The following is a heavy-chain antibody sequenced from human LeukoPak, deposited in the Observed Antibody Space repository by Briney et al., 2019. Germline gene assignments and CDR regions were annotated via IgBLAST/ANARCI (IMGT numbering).Heavy chain of an antibody. V-gene: IGHV3-48*03. CDR1: GFTCSSYE. CDR3: ARDRAEDGYDY. J-gene: IGHJ4*02. Sequence: GGSLRLSRAASGFTCSSYEMNWVRQAPGKGLEWVSYISSSGSTIYYAASLKGRFTISRDNAKNSLYLQMDSLRAEDTAVYYCARDRAEDGYDYWGQGTLVTVSS. D-gene: IGHD6-13*01. CDR2: ISSSGSTI.